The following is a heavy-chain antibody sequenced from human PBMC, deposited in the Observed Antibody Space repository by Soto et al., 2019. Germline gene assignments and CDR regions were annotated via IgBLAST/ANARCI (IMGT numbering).Heavy chain of an antibody. CDR1: GGTFSSYT. CDR2: IIPILGIA. V-gene: IGHV1-69*02. D-gene: IGHD6-6*01. Sequence: QVQLVQSGAEVKKPGSSVKVSCKASGGTFSSYTISWVRQAPGQGLEWMGRIIPILGIANYAQKFQGRVTITADKSTSTAYMELSSLRSEDTAVYYCASPYSSSSAGLFDYWGQGPLVTVSS. CDR3: ASPYSSSSAGLFDY. J-gene: IGHJ4*02.